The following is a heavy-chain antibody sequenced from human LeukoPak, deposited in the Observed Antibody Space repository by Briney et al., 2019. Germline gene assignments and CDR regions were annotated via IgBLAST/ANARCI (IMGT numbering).Heavy chain of an antibody. V-gene: IGHV2-5*01. Sequence: ESGPTLVKPTQTLTLTCTFSGFSLTTSGVGVGWIRQPPGKALEWLALTYWNDEKHYSPSLKNRLTITKDTSKNQVVLTMTNMDPVDTATYSCAHWGSLRGVIITYLWGYWGQGTLVTVSS. CDR1: GFSLTTSGVG. J-gene: IGHJ4*01. CDR2: TYWNDEK. CDR3: AHWGSLRGVIITYLWGY. D-gene: IGHD3-10*01.